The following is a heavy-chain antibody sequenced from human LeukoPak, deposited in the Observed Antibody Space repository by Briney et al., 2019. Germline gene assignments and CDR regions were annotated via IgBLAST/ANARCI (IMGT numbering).Heavy chain of an antibody. J-gene: IGHJ3*02. CDR3: ARVSGQQWLADAFDI. CDR1: GYTFTSYD. CDR2: MNPNSGNT. Sequence: GASVKVSCKASGYTFTSYDINWVRQATGQGLEWMGWMNPNSGNTGYAQKFQGRVTMTRNTSTSTAYMELSSLRSEDTAVYYCARVSGQQWLADAFDIWGQGTMVTVSP. D-gene: IGHD6-19*01. V-gene: IGHV1-8*01.